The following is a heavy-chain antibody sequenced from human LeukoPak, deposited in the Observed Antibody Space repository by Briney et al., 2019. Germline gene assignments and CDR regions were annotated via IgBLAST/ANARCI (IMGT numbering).Heavy chain of an antibody. CDR2: IKSDGSST. CDR1: GFTFSNYW. CDR3: AKDPTYGDYVYYFDY. V-gene: IGHV3-74*01. J-gene: IGHJ4*02. Sequence: PGGSLRLSCAASGFTFSNYWMHWVRQAPGKGLVWVSRIKSDGSSTSYADSVKGRFTISRDNSKNTPYLQMNSLRAEDTAVYYCAKDPTYGDYVYYFDYWGQGTLVTVSS. D-gene: IGHD4-17*01.